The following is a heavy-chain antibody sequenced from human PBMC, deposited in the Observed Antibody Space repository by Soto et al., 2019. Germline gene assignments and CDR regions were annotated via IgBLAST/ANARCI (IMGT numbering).Heavy chain of an antibody. Sequence: EVQLVESGGGLVQPGRSLRLSCAASGFTFDDYAMHWVRQAPGKGLEWVSGISWNSGSIGYADSVKGRFTISRDNAKNSLNLQMSSLRAEDTALYYCAKGWGYCSGGSCQLRASVAFDYWGQGTLVTVSS. CDR2: ISWNSGSI. CDR1: GFTFDDYA. CDR3: AKGWGYCSGGSCQLRASVAFDY. D-gene: IGHD2-15*01. J-gene: IGHJ4*02. V-gene: IGHV3-9*01.